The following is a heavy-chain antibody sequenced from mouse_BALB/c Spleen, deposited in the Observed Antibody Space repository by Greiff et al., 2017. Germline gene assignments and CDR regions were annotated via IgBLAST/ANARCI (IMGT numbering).Heavy chain of an antibody. D-gene: IGHD1-1*01. CDR1: GFTFTDYY. CDR2: IRNKANGYTT. V-gene: IGHV7-3*02. Sequence: EVKVVESGGGLVQPGGSLRLSCATSGFTFTDYYMSWVRQPPGKALEWLGFIRNKANGYTTEYSASVKGRFTISRDNSQSILYLQMNTLRAEDSATYYCAKPYYGSSYAYWGQGTLVTVSA. J-gene: IGHJ3*01. CDR3: AKPYYGSSYAY.